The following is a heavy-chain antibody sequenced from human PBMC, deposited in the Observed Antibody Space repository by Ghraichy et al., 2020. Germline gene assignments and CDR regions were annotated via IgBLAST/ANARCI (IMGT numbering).Heavy chain of an antibody. V-gene: IGHV3-20*01. D-gene: IGHD5-24*01. J-gene: IGHJ6*02. CDR2: INRNGGST. Sequence: LSLTCADSGFTFDDYGMSWVRQAPGKGLEWVSGINRNGGSTGYADSVKGRFTISRDNAKNSQYLQMNSLRAEDTALYHCARGATPSYYYYGMDVWGQGTTVTVSS. CDR3: ARGATPSYYYYGMDV. CDR1: GFTFDDYG.